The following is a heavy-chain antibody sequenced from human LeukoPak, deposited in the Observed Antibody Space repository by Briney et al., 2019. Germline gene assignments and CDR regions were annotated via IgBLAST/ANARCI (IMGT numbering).Heavy chain of an antibody. V-gene: IGHV3-53*01. CDR2: IYSGGST. J-gene: IGHJ3*02. CDR1: GFTVSSNY. Sequence: GSLRLSCAPSGFTVSSNYMSWVRQAPGKGLEWVSVIYSGGSTYYADSVKGRFTISRDNSKNTLYLQMNSLRAEDTAVYYCAKDYYDSSGYYYGNAAFDIWGQGTMVTVSS. CDR3: AKDYYDSSGYYYGNAAFDI. D-gene: IGHD3-22*01.